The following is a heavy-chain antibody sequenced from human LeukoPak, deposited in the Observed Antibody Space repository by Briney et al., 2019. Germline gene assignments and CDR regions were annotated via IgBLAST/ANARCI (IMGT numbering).Heavy chain of an antibody. CDR2: IYYSGST. D-gene: IGHD6-13*01. J-gene: IGHJ4*02. CDR1: GGSISSSSYY. Sequence: SETLSLPCTVSGGSISSSSYYWGWIRPPPGKGLEWIGIIYYSGSTYYNPSLKSRVTISVDTSKNQFSLKLTSVTAADTAVYYCARPSSSWNTFDYWGQGTLVTVSS. CDR3: ARPSSSWNTFDY. V-gene: IGHV4-39*01.